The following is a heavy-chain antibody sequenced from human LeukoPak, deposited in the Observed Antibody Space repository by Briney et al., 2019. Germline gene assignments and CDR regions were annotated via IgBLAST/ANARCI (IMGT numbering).Heavy chain of an antibody. CDR3: ARGLQWLVKYYFDY. V-gene: IGHV4-39*01. CDR2: IYHSGST. J-gene: IGHJ4*02. D-gene: IGHD6-19*01. CDR1: GDSISSSSYY. Sequence: SETLSLTCTVSGDSISSSSYYWGWIRQPPGKGLEWIGSIYHSGSTYYNPSLKSRVTISVDTSKNQFSLKLSSVTAADTAVYYCARGLQWLVKYYFDYWGQGTLVTVSS.